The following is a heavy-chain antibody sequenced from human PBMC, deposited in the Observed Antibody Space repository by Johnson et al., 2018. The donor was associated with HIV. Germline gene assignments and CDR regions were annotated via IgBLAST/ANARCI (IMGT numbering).Heavy chain of an antibody. CDR3: TTGGDVVVIFGVVDDAFDI. J-gene: IGHJ3*02. CDR2: ISYDGSNK. CDR1: GFTFSSYA. D-gene: IGHD3-3*01. Sequence: QVQLVESGGGVVQPGRSLRLSCAASGFTFSSYAMHWVRQAPGKGLEWVAVISYDGSNKYYADSVKGRFTISRDNSKNTLYLPMNSLKTEDTAVYYCTTGGDVVVIFGVVDDAFDIWGQGTMVTVSS. V-gene: IGHV3-30*04.